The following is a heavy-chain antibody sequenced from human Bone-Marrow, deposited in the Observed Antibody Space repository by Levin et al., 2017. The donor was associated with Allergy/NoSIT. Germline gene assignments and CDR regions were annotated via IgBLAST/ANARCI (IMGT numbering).Heavy chain of an antibody. D-gene: IGHD6-19*01. V-gene: IGHV3-53*01. Sequence: LTCAASGFTVSSTYMSWVRQAPGKGLEWVSVIYSGGDTKHTESVKGRFSISRDTSKNTLYLQMNSLRVEDTAVYYCAKCSGWYGKGYFDLWGRGTLVTVSS. J-gene: IGHJ2*01. CDR2: IYSGGDT. CDR3: AKCSGWYGKGYFDL. CDR1: GFTVSSTY.